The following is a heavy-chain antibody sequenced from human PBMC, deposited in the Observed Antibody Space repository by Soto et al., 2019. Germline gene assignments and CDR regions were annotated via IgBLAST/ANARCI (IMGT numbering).Heavy chain of an antibody. Sequence: PVGSLRLSCSASAFTFRDAWMTWVRQAPGKGLEWVGRIQSITDGGATDYAAPVKGRFTVSRDDSKNTLYLQMNSLKIEDTAVYYCTAGMGSYDPCGREVWGQGNKVTVSS. CDR2: IQSITDGGAT. CDR1: AFTFRDAW. V-gene: IGHV3-15*05. D-gene: IGHD2-21*01. J-gene: IGHJ6*01. CDR3: TAGMGSYDPCGREV.